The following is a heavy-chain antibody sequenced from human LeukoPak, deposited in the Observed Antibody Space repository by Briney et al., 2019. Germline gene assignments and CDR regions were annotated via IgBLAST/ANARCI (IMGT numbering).Heavy chain of an antibody. CDR3: ARGSLYCSSTSCFSYYFDY. Sequence: GGSLRLSCAASGFTFSSYAMHWVRQAPGKGLEWVAVISYDGSNKYYADSVKGRFTISRDNSKNTLYLQMNSLRAEDTAGYYCARGSLYCSSTSCFSYYFDYWGQGTLVTVSS. D-gene: IGHD2-2*01. CDR2: ISYDGSNK. J-gene: IGHJ4*02. CDR1: GFTFSSYA. V-gene: IGHV3-30-3*01.